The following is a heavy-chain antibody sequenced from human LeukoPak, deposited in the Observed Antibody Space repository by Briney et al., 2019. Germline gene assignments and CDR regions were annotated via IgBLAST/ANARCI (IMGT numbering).Heavy chain of an antibody. V-gene: IGHV3-30*02. Sequence: PGGSLRLSCAASGFTFSSYGMHWVRQAPGKGLEWVAFIRYDGSNKYYADSVKGRFTISRDNSKNMLYLQMNSLRAEDTALYYCAKGIRQLGNYYYYMDVWGKGTTVTVSS. CDR1: GFTFSSYG. CDR2: IRYDGSNK. J-gene: IGHJ6*03. CDR3: AKGIRQLGNYYYYMDV. D-gene: IGHD7-27*01.